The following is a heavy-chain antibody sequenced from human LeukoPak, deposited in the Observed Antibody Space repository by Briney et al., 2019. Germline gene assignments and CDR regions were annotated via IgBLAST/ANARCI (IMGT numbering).Heavy chain of an antibody. Sequence: PGGSLRLSCAASGFTFSNYAMSWVRQAPGKGLQWVSGISATGGSTYYADSVRGRFTVSRDRSKSSLYLQMNSLRVEDTAVYYCAKNHLNFTVTDYSSFDYWGQGVLVTVSS. J-gene: IGHJ4*02. CDR3: AKNHLNFTVTDYSSFDY. CDR2: ISATGGST. CDR1: GFTFSNYA. D-gene: IGHD4-17*01. V-gene: IGHV3-23*01.